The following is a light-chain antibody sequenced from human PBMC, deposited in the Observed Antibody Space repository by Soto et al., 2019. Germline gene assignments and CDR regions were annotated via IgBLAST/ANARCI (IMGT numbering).Light chain of an antibody. CDR1: SSDVGGYNY. CDR3: SSYTSSSTLEV. Sequence: QSALTQPASVSGSPGQSITISCTGTSSDVGGYNYVSWYQQHPGKAPKLMIYDVSNRPSGVSNRFSGSKSGNTASLTISGXQXXDEADYYCSSYTSSSTLEVFGTGTKVTVL. J-gene: IGLJ1*01. V-gene: IGLV2-14*01. CDR2: DVS.